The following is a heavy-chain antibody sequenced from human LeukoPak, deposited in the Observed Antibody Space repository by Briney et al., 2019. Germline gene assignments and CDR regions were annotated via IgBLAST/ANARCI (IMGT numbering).Heavy chain of an antibody. V-gene: IGHV3-30-3*01. D-gene: IGHD3-10*01. CDR1: GFTFRNYV. CDR2: TSSDLNVK. Sequence: GGSLRLSCAASGFTFRNYVIHWVRQAPGKGLEWVAVTSSDLNVKLYADFVKGRFTISRDNSRSTLYLQMNSLRPEDTAIYYCAREGYYGSGSPPSLYFDYWGQGTLVTVSS. CDR3: AREGYYGSGSPPSLYFDY. J-gene: IGHJ4*02.